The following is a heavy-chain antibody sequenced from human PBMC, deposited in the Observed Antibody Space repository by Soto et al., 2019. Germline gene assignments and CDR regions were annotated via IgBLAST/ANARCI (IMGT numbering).Heavy chain of an antibody. CDR3: ARGGFEAEFNWFDP. Sequence: ASVKVSCKASGYTFTSYAMHWVRQAPGQRLEWMGWINAGNGNTKYSQKFQGRVTITRDTSASTAYMELSSLRSEDTAVYYCARGGFEAEFNWFDPWGQGTQVTVSS. J-gene: IGHJ5*02. CDR1: GYTFTSYA. V-gene: IGHV1-3*01. CDR2: INAGNGNT. D-gene: IGHD3-9*01.